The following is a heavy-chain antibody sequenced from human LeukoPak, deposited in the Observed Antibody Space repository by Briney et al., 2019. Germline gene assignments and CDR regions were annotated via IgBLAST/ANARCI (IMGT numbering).Heavy chain of an antibody. Sequence: SETLSLTCAVSGGSISSPNCYWDWIRQSPEMGLEYIGTISYSGNTWSNPSLSSRVSISADTSKNQFSLKLTSVTAADTAVYYCARATSDYWNFNIWGQGTVVTVSS. CDR1: GGSISSPNCY. J-gene: IGHJ3*02. V-gene: IGHV4-39*01. CDR2: ISYSGNT. D-gene: IGHD3-3*01. CDR3: ARATSDYWNFNI.